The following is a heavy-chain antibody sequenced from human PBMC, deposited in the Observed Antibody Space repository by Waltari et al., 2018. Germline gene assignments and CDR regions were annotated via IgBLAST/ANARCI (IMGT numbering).Heavy chain of an antibody. V-gene: IGHV4-4*07. CDR2: IYTSGST. J-gene: IGHJ4*02. Sequence: QVQLQESGPGLVKPSETLSLTCTVSGGSISSYYWSWTRQPAGKGLEWIGRIYTSGSTNYNPSLKSRVTMSVDTSKNQFSLKLSSVTAADTAVYYCARESHGPAQLVRQGYFDYWGQGTLVTVSS. D-gene: IGHD6-13*01. CDR1: GGSISSYY. CDR3: ARESHGPAQLVRQGYFDY.